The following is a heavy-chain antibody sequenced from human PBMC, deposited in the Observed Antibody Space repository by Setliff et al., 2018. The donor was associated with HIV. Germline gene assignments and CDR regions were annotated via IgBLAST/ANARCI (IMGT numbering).Heavy chain of an antibody. CDR1: GYSFTTYW. Sequence: GESLKISCKGSGYSFTTYWIGWARQMPGKGLEWMGIIHPGDSETRYSPSFQGQVIISADKSISTAYLQWSSLKASDTAMYYCASLQPDAVDVWGQGTTVTVSS. CDR3: ASLQPDAVDV. J-gene: IGHJ6*02. CDR2: IHPGDSET. V-gene: IGHV5-51*01.